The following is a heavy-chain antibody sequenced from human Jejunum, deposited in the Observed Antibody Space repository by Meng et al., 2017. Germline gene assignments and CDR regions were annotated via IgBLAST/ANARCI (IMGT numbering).Heavy chain of an antibody. CDR2: TYYRSKWYN. CDR1: GDSVSSNSAA. CDR3: ARAYCSGGSCYTDGAFDI. Sequence: LRLSCAISGDSVSSNSAAWNWIRQSPSRGLEWLGRTYYRSKWYNDYAVSVKSRITINPDTSKNQFSLQLNSVTPEDTAVYYCARAYCSGGSCYTDGAFDIWGQGTMVTVSS. V-gene: IGHV6-1*01. D-gene: IGHD2-15*01. J-gene: IGHJ3*02.